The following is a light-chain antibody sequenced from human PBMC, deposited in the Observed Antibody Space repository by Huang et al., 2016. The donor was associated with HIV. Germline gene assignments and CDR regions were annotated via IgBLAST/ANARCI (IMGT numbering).Light chain of an antibody. J-gene: IGKJ4*01. CDR1: QTIGTY. CDR2: DGS. CDR3: QQRRSWPLT. V-gene: IGKV3-11*01. Sequence: EVVLTQSPPTLSLFPGETATLSCRASQTIGTYVAWYQQRPGQGPRLLIYDGSNRAAGVPARISGAGAVTTFTLSISGLESEDFGGYYCQQRRSWPLTFGGGTKVEV.